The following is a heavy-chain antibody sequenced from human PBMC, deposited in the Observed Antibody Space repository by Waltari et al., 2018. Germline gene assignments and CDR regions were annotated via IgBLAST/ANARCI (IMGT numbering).Heavy chain of an antibody. D-gene: IGHD6-13*01. J-gene: IGHJ3*02. CDR1: GFPFSSYA. CDR3: ASAIAAAGTVFGYAFDI. Sequence: EVQLLESGGGLVQPGGSLRLSCAASGFPFSSYAMSWVRQAPGKGLEWVSVIYSGGSTYYADSVKGRFTISRDNSKNTLYLQMNSLRAEDTAVYYCASAIAAAGTVFGYAFDIWGQGTMVTVSS. V-gene: IGHV3-23*03. CDR2: IYSGGST.